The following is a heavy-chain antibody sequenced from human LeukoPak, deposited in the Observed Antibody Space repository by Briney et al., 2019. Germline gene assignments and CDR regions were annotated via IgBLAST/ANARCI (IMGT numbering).Heavy chain of an antibody. CDR1: GGSISSRGSY. CDR3: ARLVGEKWLEYFDY. J-gene: IGHJ4*02. CDR2: IYYSGST. Sequence: SETLSLTCTVSGGSISSRGSYWGWIRQSPGKGLEWIGRIYYSGSTYYNPSLKSRVTISVDTSKNQFSLKLSSVTAADTAVYYCARLVGEKWLEYFDYWGQGTLVTVSS. V-gene: IGHV4-39*07. D-gene: IGHD6-19*01.